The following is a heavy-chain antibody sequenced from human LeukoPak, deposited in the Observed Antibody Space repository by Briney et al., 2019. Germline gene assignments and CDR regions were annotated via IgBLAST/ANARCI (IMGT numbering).Heavy chain of an antibody. CDR2: IYYSGT. CDR1: DGSISSYY. CDR3: ARMSLRGGRFDY. V-gene: IGHV4-59*08. Sequence: SETLSLTCTVSDGSISSYYWSWIRHPPGKGLEWIGYIYYSGTNYNPSLKSRVIISVDTSKNQFSLILSSVTAADTAVYYCARMSLRGGRFDYWGQGTLVTVSS. J-gene: IGHJ4*02. D-gene: IGHD3-16*01.